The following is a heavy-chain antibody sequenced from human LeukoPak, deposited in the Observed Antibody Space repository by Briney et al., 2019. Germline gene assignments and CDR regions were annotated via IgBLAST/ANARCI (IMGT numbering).Heavy chain of an antibody. D-gene: IGHD3/OR15-3a*01. CDR2: IKQDGSEK. J-gene: IGHJ4*02. CDR1: GFTFSSYW. Sequence: PGGSLRLSCAASGFTFSSYWVSWVRQAPGKGLEWVANIKQDGSEKYYVDSVKGRFTISRDNAKNTVYLQMNSLRAEDTAVYYCARGAWTAYYLDYWGQGTLVTVSS. CDR3: ARGAWTAYYLDY. V-gene: IGHV3-7*01.